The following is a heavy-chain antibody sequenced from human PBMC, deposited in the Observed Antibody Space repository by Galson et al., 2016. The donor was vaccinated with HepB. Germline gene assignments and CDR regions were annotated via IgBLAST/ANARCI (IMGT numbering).Heavy chain of an antibody. D-gene: IGHD2-8*01. V-gene: IGHV3-11*06. CDR2: ISGSSDYR. CDR1: GFIFDDYY. Sequence: LRLSCAASGFIFDDYYVSWIRQAPGKGLECISYISGSSDYRDYADSVKGRFTISRDSAKKSVYLQMTRLRVEDTAVYYCARGETRGVSPFDSWGRGTLVTVSS. CDR3: ARGETRGVSPFDS. J-gene: IGHJ4*02.